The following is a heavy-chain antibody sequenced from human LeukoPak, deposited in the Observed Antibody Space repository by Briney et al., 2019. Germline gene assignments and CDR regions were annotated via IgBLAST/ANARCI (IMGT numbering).Heavy chain of an antibody. CDR1: GFTFSSYA. CDR2: ISGSGGST. D-gene: IGHD2/OR15-2a*01. Sequence: TGGSLRLSCAASGFTFSSYAMSWVRQTPGKGLEWVSGISGSGGSTYYADSVKGRFTISRDNSKNTLYLQMNSLRAEDTAVYYCAKDQHFAISNYDYWGQGTLVTVSS. V-gene: IGHV3-23*01. J-gene: IGHJ4*02. CDR3: AKDQHFAISNYDY.